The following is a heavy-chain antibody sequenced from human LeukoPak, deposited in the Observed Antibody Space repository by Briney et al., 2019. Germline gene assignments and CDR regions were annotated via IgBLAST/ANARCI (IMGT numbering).Heavy chain of an antibody. D-gene: IGHD5-12*01. V-gene: IGHV3-48*03. CDR2: ISSSGSII. Sequence: VGSLRVSCAASGFTVSGYEMNWVRQAPGKGLEWVSYISSSGSIIYYAESVKGRFTISRDNAKNSLYLQMNSLRAEDTAVYYCAREDSGYDNNAFDIWGQGTMVTVSS. J-gene: IGHJ3*02. CDR3: AREDSGYDNNAFDI. CDR1: GFTVSGYE.